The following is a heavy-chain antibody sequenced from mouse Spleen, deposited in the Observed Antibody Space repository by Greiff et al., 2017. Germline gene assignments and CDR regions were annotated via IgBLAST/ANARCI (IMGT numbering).Heavy chain of an antibody. J-gene: IGHJ3*01. Sequence: EVQGVESGGGLVKLGGSLKLSCAASGFTFSSYYMSWVRQTPEKRLEWVATISSGGGSTYYPDSVKGRFTISRDNAKNTLYLQMSSLNSEDTAVYYCALYYDYDGFAYWGQGTLVTVSA. V-gene: IGHV5-12-1*01. CDR3: ALYYDYDGFAY. CDR2: ISSGGGST. CDR1: GFTFSSYY. D-gene: IGHD2-4*01.